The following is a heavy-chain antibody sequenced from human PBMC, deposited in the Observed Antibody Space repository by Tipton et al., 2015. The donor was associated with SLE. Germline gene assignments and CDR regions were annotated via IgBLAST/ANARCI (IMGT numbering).Heavy chain of an antibody. V-gene: IGHV3-48*03. CDR3: ARVGCSSTSCYGYYYMDV. Sequence: SLRLSCAASGFTFNSYAMNWIRQAPGKGLEWVSYISSSGSTIYYADSVKGRFTISRDNAKNSLYLQMNSLRAEDTAVYYCARVGCSSTSCYGYYYMDVWGKGTTVTVSS. CDR2: ISSSGSTI. J-gene: IGHJ6*03. D-gene: IGHD2-2*01. CDR1: GFTFNSYA.